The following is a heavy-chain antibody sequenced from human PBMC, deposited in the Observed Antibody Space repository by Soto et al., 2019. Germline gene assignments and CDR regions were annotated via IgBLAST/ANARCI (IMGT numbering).Heavy chain of an antibody. Sequence: ASVKVSCKASGYTFTSYDINWVRQATGQGLEWMGWMNPNSGNTGYAQKFQGRVTMTRNTSISTAYMELSSLRSEDTAVYYCARGGIVVVPAANPYYYYYYMDVWGKGTTVTVSS. CDR2: MNPNSGNT. J-gene: IGHJ6*03. V-gene: IGHV1-8*01. CDR1: GYTFTSYD. CDR3: ARGGIVVVPAANPYYYYYYMDV. D-gene: IGHD2-2*01.